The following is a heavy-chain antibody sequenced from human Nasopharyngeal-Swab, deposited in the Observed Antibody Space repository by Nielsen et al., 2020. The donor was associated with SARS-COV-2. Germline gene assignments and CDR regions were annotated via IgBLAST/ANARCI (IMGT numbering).Heavy chain of an antibody. D-gene: IGHD4-17*01. CDR3: TRDVNGDYSFDY. J-gene: IGHJ4*02. V-gene: IGHV3-23*01. Sequence: GESLKISCAASGFTFNTYAMNWVRQAPGKGLEWVSVVSGSGYTTFYADSVKGRFAISRDNSKNTLYLQMNNLRAEDTAVYYCTRDVNGDYSFDYWGQGTLVTVSS. CDR1: GFTFNTYA. CDR2: VSGSGYTT.